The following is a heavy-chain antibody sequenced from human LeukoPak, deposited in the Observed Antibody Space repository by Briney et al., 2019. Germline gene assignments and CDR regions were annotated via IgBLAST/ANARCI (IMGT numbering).Heavy chain of an antibody. J-gene: IGHJ4*02. CDR1: GFTFSSYA. CDR3: AKDRRGYGDATNRYFDY. V-gene: IGHV3-23*01. CDR2: ISGSGGST. Sequence: GGSLRLSCAASGFTFSSYAMSWVRQAPGKGLELVSAISGSGGSTYYADSVKGRFTISRDNSKNTLYLQMNSLRAEDTAVYYCAKDRRGYGDATNRYFDYWGQGTLVTVSS. D-gene: IGHD4-17*01.